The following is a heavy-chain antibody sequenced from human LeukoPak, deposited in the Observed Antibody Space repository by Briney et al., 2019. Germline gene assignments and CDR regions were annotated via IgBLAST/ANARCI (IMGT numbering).Heavy chain of an antibody. CDR3: ARDECPLWSISCHRGFDP. J-gene: IGHJ5*02. D-gene: IGHD2-2*02. CDR1: GGSFRGYY. Sequence: PSQTLTLTIAVYGGSFRGYYWSWISQSPGKGLEWIGDINHSGRTNYNPSLKSRVSMSVDSSKTHFPLNLTSVTAEDTAVYYCARDECPLWSISCHRGFDPWGQGLLVTVSS. CDR2: INHSGRT. V-gene: IGHV4-34*01.